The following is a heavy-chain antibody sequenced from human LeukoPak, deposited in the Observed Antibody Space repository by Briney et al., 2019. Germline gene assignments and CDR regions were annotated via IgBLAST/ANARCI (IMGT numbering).Heavy chain of an antibody. CDR1: GFTFSSYS. CDR2: ISSSSSYI. Sequence: GGSLRLSCAASGFTFSSYSMNWVRQAPGKGLEWVSSISSSSSYIYYADSVKGRFTISRDNAKNSLYLQMNSLRAEDTAVYYCECPEESMGMDVWGKGTTVTVSS. J-gene: IGHJ6*03. D-gene: IGHD2-8*01. CDR3: ECPEESMGMDV. V-gene: IGHV3-21*01.